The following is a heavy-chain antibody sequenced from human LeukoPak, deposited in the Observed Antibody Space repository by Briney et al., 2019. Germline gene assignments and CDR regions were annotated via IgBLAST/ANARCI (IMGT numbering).Heavy chain of an antibody. V-gene: IGHV4-59*08. D-gene: IGHD2-15*01. CDR2: IYYSGST. CDR1: GGSISSYY. J-gene: IGHJ5*02. Sequence: SETLSLTCTVSGGSISSYYWSWIRQPPGKGLEWIGYIYYSGSTNYNPSLKSRVTISVDTSKNQFSLKLSSVTAADTAVYYCARQHCSGGSCYLRENWFDPWGQGTLVTVSS. CDR3: ARQHCSGGSCYLRENWFDP.